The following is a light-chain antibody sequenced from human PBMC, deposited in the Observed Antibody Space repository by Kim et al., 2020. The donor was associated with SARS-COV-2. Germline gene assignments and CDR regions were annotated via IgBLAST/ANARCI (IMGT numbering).Light chain of an antibody. J-gene: IGLJ3*02. Sequence: VQLTCTLSSGNSSYIIAWHQQQPGKAPRYLMKLEGSGSYNKGSGVPDRFSGSSSGADRYLTISNLQSEDEADYYCGTWDSNTHGVFGGGTQLTVL. V-gene: IGLV4-60*03. CDR2: LEGSGSY. CDR1: SGNSSYI. CDR3: GTWDSNTHGV.